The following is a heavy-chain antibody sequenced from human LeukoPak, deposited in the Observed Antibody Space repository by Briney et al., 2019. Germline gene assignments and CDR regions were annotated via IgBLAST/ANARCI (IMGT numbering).Heavy chain of an antibody. CDR1: GDSVSSNSAA. CDR2: TYYRSKWYN. Sequence: SQTLSLTCAISGDSVSSNSAARNWIRQSPSRGLEWLGRTYYRSKWYNDYAVSVKSRITINPDTSKNQFSLQLNSVTPEDTAVYYCARGPIHIAAAGPFDYWGQGTLVTVSS. J-gene: IGHJ4*02. CDR3: ARGPIHIAAAGPFDY. D-gene: IGHD6-13*01. V-gene: IGHV6-1*01.